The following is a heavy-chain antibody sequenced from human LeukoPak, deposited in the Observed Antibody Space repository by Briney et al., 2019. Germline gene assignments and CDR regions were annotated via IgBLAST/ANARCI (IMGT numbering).Heavy chain of an antibody. CDR2: INPNSGGT. Sequence: ASVKVSCKASGYTFTGYYMHWVRQAPGQGLEWMGWINPNSGGTNYAQKFQGRVTMTRDTSISTAYMELSRLRSDDTAVYYCASGRGYCSGTSCRENNDVFDYWGQGTLVTVSS. CDR1: GYTFTGYY. CDR3: ASGRGYCSGTSCRENNDVFDY. J-gene: IGHJ4*02. V-gene: IGHV1-2*02. D-gene: IGHD2-2*01.